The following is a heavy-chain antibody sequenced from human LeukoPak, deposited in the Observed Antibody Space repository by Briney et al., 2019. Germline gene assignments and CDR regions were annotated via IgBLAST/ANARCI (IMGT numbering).Heavy chain of an antibody. CDR2: ISSSGSTI. D-gene: IGHD4-17*01. CDR3: ARDEGMPTVTDPVPPGY. Sequence: PGGSLRLSCAASGFTFSSYEMNWVRQAPGKGLEWVSYISSSGSTIYYADSVKGRFTISRDNAKNSLYLQMNSLRAEDTAVYYCARDEGMPTVTDPVPPGYWGQGTLVTVSS. V-gene: IGHV3-48*03. CDR1: GFTFSSYE. J-gene: IGHJ4*02.